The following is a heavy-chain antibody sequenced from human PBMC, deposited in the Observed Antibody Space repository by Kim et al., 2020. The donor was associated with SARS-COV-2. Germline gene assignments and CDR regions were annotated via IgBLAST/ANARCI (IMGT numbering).Heavy chain of an antibody. CDR1: GFTFSSYA. J-gene: IGHJ4*02. CDR3: ARARGIAVAGTGVFDY. CDR2: ISYDGSNK. V-gene: IGHV3-30-3*01. D-gene: IGHD6-19*01. Sequence: GGSLRLSCAASGFTFSSYAMHWVRQAPGKGLEWVAVISYDGSNKYYADSVKGRFTISRDNSKNTLYLQMNSLRAEDTAVYYCARARGIAVAGTGVFDYWGQGTLVTVSS.